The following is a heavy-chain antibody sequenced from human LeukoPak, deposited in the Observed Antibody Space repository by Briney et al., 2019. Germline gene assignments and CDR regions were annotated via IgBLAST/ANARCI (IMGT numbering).Heavy chain of an antibody. Sequence: KPSETLSLTCAVYGGSFSGYYWSWIRQPPGKGLEWIGEIKHSGSTNYNPSLKSRVTISVDTSKNQFSLKLSSVTAAHTAVYYCPIGGYSSSYNWFQPWGQGTLVTVSS. D-gene: IGHD6-13*01. CDR2: IKHSGST. J-gene: IGHJ5*02. CDR1: GGSFSGYY. CDR3: PIGGYSSSYNWFQP. V-gene: IGHV4-34*01.